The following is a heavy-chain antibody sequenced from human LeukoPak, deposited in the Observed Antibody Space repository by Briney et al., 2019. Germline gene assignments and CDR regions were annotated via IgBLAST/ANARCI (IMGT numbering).Heavy chain of an antibody. V-gene: IGHV3-48*04. J-gene: IGHJ4*02. CDR2: ISSSSSTI. D-gene: IGHD3-16*01. Sequence: GGSLRLSCAASGFTFRSYSMNWVRQAPGKGLEWVSYISSSSSTIYYADSVKGRFTISRDDAKNSLYLQMNSLRAEDTAVYYCARRQGEGGYWGQGTLVTVSS. CDR1: GFTFRSYS. CDR3: ARRQGEGGY.